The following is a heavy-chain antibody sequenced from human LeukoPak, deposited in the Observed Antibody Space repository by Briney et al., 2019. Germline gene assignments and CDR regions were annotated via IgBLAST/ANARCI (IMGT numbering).Heavy chain of an antibody. CDR1: GGSFGGYY. D-gene: IGHD3-3*01. J-gene: IGHJ3*02. CDR3: ARDHPHYDFWSGYSYDAFDI. CDR2: INHIGST. Sequence: SETMSLACAVYGGSFGGYYWSWIRQLPREGLEWVGEINHIGSTNYNPSLKSRVTISVDTSKNQFSLKLSSVTAADTAVYYCARDHPHYDFWSGYSYDAFDIWGQGTMVTVSS. V-gene: IGHV4-34*01.